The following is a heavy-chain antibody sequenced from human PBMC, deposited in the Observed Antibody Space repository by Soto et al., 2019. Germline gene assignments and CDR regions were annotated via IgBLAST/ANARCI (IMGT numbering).Heavy chain of an antibody. Sequence: AESLKISCKGSGYTFTNYWIVWVRQIPGKGLEWMGIIYPGDSDTRYSPSFQGQVTISADRSISTAYLQWGSLKASDTGMYYCARYPTLTDYFFHGMDVWGQGTTVTVSS. CDR3: ARYPTLTDYFFHGMDV. D-gene: IGHD4-17*01. J-gene: IGHJ6*02. CDR1: GYTFTNYW. V-gene: IGHV5-51*01. CDR2: IYPGDSDT.